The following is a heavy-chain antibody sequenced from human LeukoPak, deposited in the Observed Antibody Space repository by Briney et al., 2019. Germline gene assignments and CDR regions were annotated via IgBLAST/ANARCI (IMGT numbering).Heavy chain of an antibody. CDR2: IYHRGST. Sequence: SETLSLTCAVSGGSISSGGYSWSWIRQPPGKGLEWIGYIYHRGSTYYNPSLKSRVTISVDRAKNQFSLKLNSCTPADTPVYYCARSEQLRPGIAADLDYWGQGTMVTVSS. D-gene: IGHD6-13*01. J-gene: IGHJ4*02. V-gene: IGHV4-30-2*01. CDR3: ARSEQLRPGIAADLDY. CDR1: GGSISSGGYS.